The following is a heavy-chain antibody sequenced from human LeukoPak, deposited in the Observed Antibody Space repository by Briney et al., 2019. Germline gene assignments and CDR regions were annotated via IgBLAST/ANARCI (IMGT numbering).Heavy chain of an antibody. D-gene: IGHD3-22*01. Sequence: GGSLRLSCAASGFTFSSYSMNWVHQGPGQGLEWVSSISSSSSYIYYADSMQGRFTISRDNAKNSLYLQMHSLRAEDTAVYYCARDGNYYASSGYLKFDPWGQGTLVTVSS. CDR2: ISSSSSYI. CDR1: GFTFSSYS. V-gene: IGHV3-21*01. J-gene: IGHJ5*02. CDR3: ARDGNYYASSGYLKFDP.